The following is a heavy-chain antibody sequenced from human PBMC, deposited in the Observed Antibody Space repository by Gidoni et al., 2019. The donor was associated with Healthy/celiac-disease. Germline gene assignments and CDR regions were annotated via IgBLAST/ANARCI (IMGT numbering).Heavy chain of an antibody. CDR1: GSAVSDYY. J-gene: IGHJ4*02. CDR3: AREGSYSRYFDY. Sequence: QVQLVESGGGLVKPGGYLRLTFGASGSAVSDYYMSWIRQAPVMGLEWVSYISSSCSTIYYADSVKGRFTISRDNANNSLYLQMNSLRAEDTAVYYCAREGSYSRYFDYWGQGTLVTVSS. V-gene: IGHV3-11*01. D-gene: IGHD2-15*01. CDR2: ISSSCSTI.